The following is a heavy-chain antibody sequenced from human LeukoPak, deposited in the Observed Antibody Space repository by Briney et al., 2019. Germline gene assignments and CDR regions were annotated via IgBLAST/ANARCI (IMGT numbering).Heavy chain of an antibody. CDR3: AKDLEGAIYYFDY. D-gene: IGHD1-26*01. CDR2: ISGPGGGT. J-gene: IGHJ4*02. CDR1: GFTFSSYA. V-gene: IGHV3-23*01. Sequence: GGSLRLSCAASGFTFSSYAIHWVRQAPGKGLDWVSTISGPGGGTYYADSVKGRFTISRDNSRNTVYLQMNSLRAEDTALYYCAKDLEGAIYYFDYWGQGTLVTVSS.